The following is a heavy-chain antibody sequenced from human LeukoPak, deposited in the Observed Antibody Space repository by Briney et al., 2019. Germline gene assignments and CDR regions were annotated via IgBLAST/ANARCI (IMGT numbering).Heavy chain of an antibody. CDR1: GFTVSSNY. CDR2: ISSSSSYI. CDR3: ARDDSGWCWPPCGQGF. D-gene: IGHD6-19*01. Sequence: PGGSLRLSCAASGFTVSSNYMSWVRQAPGKGLEWVSSISSSSSYIYYADSVKGRFTISRDNAKNSLYLQMNSLRAEDTAVYYCARDDSGWCWPPCGQGFWGQGTLVTVSS. J-gene: IGHJ4*02. V-gene: IGHV3-21*01.